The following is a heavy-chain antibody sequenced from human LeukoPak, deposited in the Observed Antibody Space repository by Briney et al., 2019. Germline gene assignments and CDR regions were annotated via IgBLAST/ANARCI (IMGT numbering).Heavy chain of an antibody. V-gene: IGHV4-59*08. CDR3: ASHRSGYYLYGMDV. J-gene: IGHJ6*02. CDR2: IYYSGST. CDR1: GGSISSYY. Sequence: SETLSLTCTVSGGSISSYYWSWIRQPPGKGLEWIGYIYYSGSTNYNPSLKSRVTISVDTSKNQFSLKLSSVTAADTAVYCCASHRSGYYLYGMDVWGQGTTVTVSS. D-gene: IGHD3-22*01.